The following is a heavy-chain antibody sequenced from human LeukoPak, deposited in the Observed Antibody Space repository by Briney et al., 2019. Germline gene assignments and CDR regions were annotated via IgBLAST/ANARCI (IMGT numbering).Heavy chain of an antibody. Sequence: GGSLRLSCAASGFTVSSNYMSWVRQAPGKGLEWVSVIYSGGSTYYADSVKGRFTISRDNSKNTLYLQMNSLRAEDTAVHYCARDKNYYDSSGYSLPSGMDVWGQGTTVTVSS. V-gene: IGHV3-66*01. CDR1: GFTVSSNY. CDR2: IYSGGST. D-gene: IGHD3-22*01. CDR3: ARDKNYYDSSGYSLPSGMDV. J-gene: IGHJ6*02.